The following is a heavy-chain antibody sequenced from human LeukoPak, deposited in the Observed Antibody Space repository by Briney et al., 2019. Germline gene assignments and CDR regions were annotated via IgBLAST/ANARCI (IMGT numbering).Heavy chain of an antibody. CDR2: INSDGSSA. CDR1: GFTFSSYW. J-gene: IGHJ4*02. V-gene: IGHV3-74*01. D-gene: IGHD5-24*01. Sequence: PGGSLRLSCAASGFTFSSYWMHWVRQAPGKGLVWVSRINSDGSSASYADSVKGRFTISRDNAKNTLYLQMNSLRAEDTAVYYCARGRLQLYGLFVYWGQGTLVTVSS. CDR3: ARGRLQLYGLFVY.